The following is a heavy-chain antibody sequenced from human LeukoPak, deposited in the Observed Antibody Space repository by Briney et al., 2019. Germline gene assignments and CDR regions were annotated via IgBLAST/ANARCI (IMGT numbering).Heavy chain of an antibody. CDR3: ARVGSGSYYY. J-gene: IGHJ4*02. Sequence: GGSLRLPCAASGFTFGSYAMHWVRQAPGKGLEYVSAISSNGGSTYYANSVKGRFTISRDNSKNTLYLQMGSLRAEDMAVYYCARVGSGSYYYWGQGTLVTVSS. CDR1: GFTFGSYA. D-gene: IGHD3-10*01. V-gene: IGHV3-64*01. CDR2: ISSNGGST.